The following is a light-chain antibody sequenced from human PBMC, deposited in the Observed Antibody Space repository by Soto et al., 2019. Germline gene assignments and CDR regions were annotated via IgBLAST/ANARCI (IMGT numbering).Light chain of an antibody. CDR1: QSVSSY. J-gene: IGKJ2*01. V-gene: IGKV3-11*01. Sequence: EIVLTQSPATLSLSPGERATLSCRASQSVSSYLAWYQQKPGQAPRLLIYDASNRATGIPARFSGSGSGTDFTLTISSLEPEDFAVYYCKQRSNLYTFGQGTKLAIK. CDR2: DAS. CDR3: KQRSNLYT.